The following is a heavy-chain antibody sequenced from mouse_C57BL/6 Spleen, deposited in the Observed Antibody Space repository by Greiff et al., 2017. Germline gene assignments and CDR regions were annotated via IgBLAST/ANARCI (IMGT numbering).Heavy chain of an antibody. CDR1: GFSFTDYY. D-gene: IGHD2-1*01. J-gene: IGHJ4*01. CDR2: IRNKANGYTT. CDR3: ARSGNYGYAMDY. Sequence: EVKLMESGGGLVQPGGSLSLSCAASGFSFTDYYMSWVRQPPGKALEWLGFIRNKANGYTTEYSASVKGRFTISRDNSQSILYLQMNALRAEDSATYYCARSGNYGYAMDYWGQGTSVTVSS. V-gene: IGHV7-3*01.